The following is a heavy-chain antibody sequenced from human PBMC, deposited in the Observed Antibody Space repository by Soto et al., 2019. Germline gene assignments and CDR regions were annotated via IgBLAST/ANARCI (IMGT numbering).Heavy chain of an antibody. Sequence: VQLVESGGGVVQPGRSLRLSCAASGFTFSSYAMHWVRQAPGKGLEWVAVISYDGSNKYYADSVKGRFTISRDNSKNTLYLQMNSLRAEDTAVYYCAREKAVAGTFDYWGQGTLVTVSS. CDR1: GFTFSSYA. CDR3: AREKAVAGTFDY. CDR2: ISYDGSNK. V-gene: IGHV3-30-3*01. J-gene: IGHJ4*02. D-gene: IGHD6-19*01.